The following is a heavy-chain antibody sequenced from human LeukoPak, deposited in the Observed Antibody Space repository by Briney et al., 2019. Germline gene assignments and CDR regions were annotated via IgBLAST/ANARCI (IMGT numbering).Heavy chain of an antibody. J-gene: IGHJ4*02. CDR3: ARPPAY. CDR1: GGSISSYY. Sequence: RTSETLSLTCTVSGGSISSYYWSWIRQPPGKGLEWIGSIYHSGNTYYNTSLKSRITISANTSKNQFFLKLSSVTAADTAVYYCARPPAYWGQGTLVTVSS. CDR2: IYHSGNT. V-gene: IGHV4-59*08.